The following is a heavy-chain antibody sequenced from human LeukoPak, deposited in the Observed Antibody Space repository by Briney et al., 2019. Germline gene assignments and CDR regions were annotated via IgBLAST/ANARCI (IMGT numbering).Heavy chain of an antibody. J-gene: IGHJ4*02. D-gene: IGHD1-26*01. CDR3: ARGVGGSYYVGFFDY. CDR2: IYYSGST. V-gene: IGHV4-31*03. CDR1: GGSISSGGYY. Sequence: SETLSLTCTVSGGSISSGGYYWSWIRLHPGKGLEWIGYIYYSGSTYYNPSLKSRVTISVDTSKNQFSLKLSSVTAADTAVYYCARGVGGSYYVGFFDYWGQGTLVTVSS.